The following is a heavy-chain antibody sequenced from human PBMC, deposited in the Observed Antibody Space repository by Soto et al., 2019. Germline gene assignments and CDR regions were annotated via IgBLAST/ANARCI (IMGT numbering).Heavy chain of an antibody. CDR2: FDPEDGET. Sequence: ASVKVSCKVSGYTLTELSMHWVRQAPGKRLEWMGGFDPEDGETIYAQKFQGRVTITKDTSTNTAYMELSSLRSEDTAVYYCARVGPPADPWGQGTLVTVSS. CDR3: ARVGPPADP. V-gene: IGHV1-24*01. CDR1: GYTLTELS. J-gene: IGHJ5*02.